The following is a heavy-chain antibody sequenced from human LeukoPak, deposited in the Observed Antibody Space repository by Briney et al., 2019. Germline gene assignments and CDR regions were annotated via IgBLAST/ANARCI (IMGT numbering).Heavy chain of an antibody. V-gene: IGHV1-2*02. CDR3: AIARGYCSSTSCSSNFDY. CDR2: INPNSGGT. CDR1: GYTFTGYY. Sequence: ASVKVSCKASGYTFTGYYMHWVRRAPGQGLEWMGWINPNSGGTNYAQKFQGRVTMTRDTSISTAYMELSRLRSDDTAVYYCAIARGYCSSTSCSSNFDYWGQGTLVTVSS. J-gene: IGHJ4*02. D-gene: IGHD2-2*01.